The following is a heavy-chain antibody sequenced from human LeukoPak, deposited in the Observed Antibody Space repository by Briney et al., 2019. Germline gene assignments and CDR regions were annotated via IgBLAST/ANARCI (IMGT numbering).Heavy chain of an antibody. J-gene: IGHJ6*02. D-gene: IGHD5-18*01. CDR3: ARDRGGYSYGSGPRSGYYYYGMDV. CDR1: GFTFSSYW. Sequence: GGSLRLSCAASGFTFSSYWMSWVRQAPGKGLEWVSSISSSSSYIYYADSVKGRFTISRDNAKNSLYLQMNSLRAEDTAVYYCARDRGGYSYGSGPRSGYYYYGMDVWGQGTTVTVSS. CDR2: ISSSSSYI. V-gene: IGHV3-21*01.